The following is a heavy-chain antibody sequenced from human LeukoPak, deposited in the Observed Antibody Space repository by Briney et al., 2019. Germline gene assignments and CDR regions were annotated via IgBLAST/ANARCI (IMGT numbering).Heavy chain of an antibody. D-gene: IGHD3-22*01. CDR1: GFTFSSYW. CDR2: INSDGSST. V-gene: IGHV3-74*01. J-gene: IGHJ4*02. Sequence: GGSLRLSCAASGFTFSSYWMHWVRQAPGKGLVWVSRINSDGSSTSYADSVKGRFTISRDNAKNTLYLQMNSLRAEDTAVYYCARDLDYDSSGYPVDYWGQGTLVTASS. CDR3: ARDLDYDSSGYPVDY.